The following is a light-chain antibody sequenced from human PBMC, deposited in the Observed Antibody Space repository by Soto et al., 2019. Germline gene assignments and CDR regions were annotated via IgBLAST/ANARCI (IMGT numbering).Light chain of an antibody. CDR3: QQYNNWPPPWT. Sequence: DIQMTQSPSSLSSSVGDRVTITXRASQTIISYLYWYQQKPGXATKLLXXXASXVQIGVPSSFSASGSGTEFTLTISSLQSEDFSVEYCQQYNNWPPPWTFGLGTKVDIK. J-gene: IGKJ1*01. CDR1: QTIISY. V-gene: IGKV1-39*01. CDR2: XAS.